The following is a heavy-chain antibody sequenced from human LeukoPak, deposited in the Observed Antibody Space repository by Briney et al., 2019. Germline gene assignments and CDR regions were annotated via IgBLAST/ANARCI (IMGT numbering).Heavy chain of an antibody. CDR2: IYTSGST. V-gene: IGHV4-4*07. CDR1: GGSISSYY. CDR3: AREPMVRGVIITFSGFDP. J-gene: IGHJ5*02. Sequence: SETLSLTCTVSGGSISSYYWSWIRQPAGKGLEWIGRIYTSGSTNYNPSLKSRVTMSVDTSKNQFSLKLSSVTAADTAVYYCAREPMVRGVIITFSGFDPWGQGTLVTVSS. D-gene: IGHD3-10*01.